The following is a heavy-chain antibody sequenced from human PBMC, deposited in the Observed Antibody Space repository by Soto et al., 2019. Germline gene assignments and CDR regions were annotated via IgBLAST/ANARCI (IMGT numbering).Heavy chain of an antibody. CDR1: GVSVSSGSYY. Sequence: SETLSLTCTVSGVSVSSGSYYWSWIRQPPGKGLEWIGYIYYSGSTNYNPSLKSRVTISVDTSKNQFSLKLSSVTAADTAVYYCARDRGGLNWFDPWGQGTLVTVSS. CDR2: IYYSGST. CDR3: ARDRGGLNWFDP. V-gene: IGHV4-61*01. D-gene: IGHD3-10*01. J-gene: IGHJ5*02.